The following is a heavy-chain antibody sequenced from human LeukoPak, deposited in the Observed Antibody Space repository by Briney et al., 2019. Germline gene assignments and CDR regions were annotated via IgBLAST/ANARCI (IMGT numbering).Heavy chain of an antibody. V-gene: IGHV3-66*01. CDR2: IYSGGST. J-gene: IGHJ6*02. CDR1: GFTVSSNY. CDR3: ARDTSRIYYYYGMDV. Sequence: GGSLRLSCAASGFTVSSNYMSWVRQAPGKGLGWVSVIYSGGSTYYADSVKGRFTISRDNSKNTLYLQMNSLRAEDTAVYYCARDTSRIYYYYGMDVWGQGTTVTVSS.